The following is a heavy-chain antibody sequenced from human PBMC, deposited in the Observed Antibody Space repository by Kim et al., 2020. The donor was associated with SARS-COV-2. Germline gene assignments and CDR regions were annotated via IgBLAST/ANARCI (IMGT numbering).Heavy chain of an antibody. CDR1: GGSFSGYY. CDR3: ARTSFGYCSSTSCYHLYSSGDYYYGMDV. Sequence: SETLSLTCAVYGGSFSGYYWSWIRQPPGKGLEWIGEINHSGSTNYNPSLKSRVTISVDTSKNQFSLKLSSVTAADTAVYYCARTSFGYCSSTSCYHLYSSGDYYYGMDVWGQGTTVTVSS. J-gene: IGHJ6*02. D-gene: IGHD2-2*01. CDR2: INHSGST. V-gene: IGHV4-34*01.